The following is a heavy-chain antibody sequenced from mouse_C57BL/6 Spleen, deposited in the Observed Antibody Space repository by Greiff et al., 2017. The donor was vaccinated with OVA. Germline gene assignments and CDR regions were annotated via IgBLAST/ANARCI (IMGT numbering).Heavy chain of an antibody. D-gene: IGHD2-4*01. V-gene: IGHV5-17*01. J-gene: IGHJ2*01. CDR3: ARDDSYYFDY. CDR1: GFTFSDYG. Sequence: EVKLVESGGGLVKPGGSLKLSCAASGFTFSDYGMHWVRQAPEKGLEWVAYISSGSSTIYYADTVKGRFTISRDNAKNTLCLQMTSLRSEDTAMYYCARDDSYYFDYWGQGTTLTVSS. CDR2: ISSGSSTI.